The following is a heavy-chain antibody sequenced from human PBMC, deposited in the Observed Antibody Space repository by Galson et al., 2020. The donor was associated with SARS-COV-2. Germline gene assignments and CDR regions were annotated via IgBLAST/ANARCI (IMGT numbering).Heavy chain of an antibody. CDR1: GFSLTTSGVG. J-gene: IGHJ4*02. V-gene: IGHV2-5*01. Sequence: ETGPTLVKPTQTLTLTCTFSGFSLTTSGVGVGWIRQPPGKALEWLTLIYWNDDKRYSPSLKSRLTITKDTSKNQVVLIMTNMDPVDTATYFCAHSAPSSLTIFGVVIVKDYFDYWGQGTLVTVSS. D-gene: IGHD3-3*01. CDR2: IYWNDDK. CDR3: AHSAPSSLTIFGVVIVKDYFDY.